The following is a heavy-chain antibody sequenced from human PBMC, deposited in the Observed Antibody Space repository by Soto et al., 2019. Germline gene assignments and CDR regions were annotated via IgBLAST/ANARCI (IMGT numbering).Heavy chain of an antibody. Sequence: SMKVSCKASGYTFTSYGISWVRQATGQGLEWMGWMNPGSGDTGYAQKFQGRVTMTRDISIATAYMELNSLTSEDTAIYYCARMESFGSLNWFDPWGQGTLVTVSS. D-gene: IGHD5-18*01. CDR2: MNPGSGDT. J-gene: IGHJ5*02. CDR3: ARMESFGSLNWFDP. CDR1: GYTFTSYG. V-gene: IGHV1-8*02.